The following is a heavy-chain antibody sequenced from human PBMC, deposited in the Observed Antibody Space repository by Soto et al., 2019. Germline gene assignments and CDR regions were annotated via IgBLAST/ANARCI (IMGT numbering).Heavy chain of an antibody. J-gene: IGHJ6*01. CDR1: GLSFSDYY. CDR3: ERGDIMDV. V-gene: IGHV3-11*01. Sequence: WGSLRLSCASSGLSFSDYYMIWIRQAPGKGLDLVSHISSGGSAMYSADSVKGRFTISRDNVKNSLYLQMTSLRAEDTAVYYCERGDIMDVWGQGTTVTVSS. CDR2: ISSGGSAM.